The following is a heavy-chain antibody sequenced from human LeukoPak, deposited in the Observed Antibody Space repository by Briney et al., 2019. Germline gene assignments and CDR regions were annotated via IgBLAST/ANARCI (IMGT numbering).Heavy chain of an antibody. J-gene: IGHJ4*02. D-gene: IGHD6-25*01. CDR1: GFTVCNNY. CDR3: AREEQRLED. Sequence: GGSLRLSCAASGFTVCNNYMNWVRQAPGKGLEWVSIIYTSGSTYCADSVKGRFTISRDNSKNTLYLQMNSLKVEDTAVYYCAREEQRLEDWGQGTLVTVSS. CDR2: IYTSGST. V-gene: IGHV3-66*01.